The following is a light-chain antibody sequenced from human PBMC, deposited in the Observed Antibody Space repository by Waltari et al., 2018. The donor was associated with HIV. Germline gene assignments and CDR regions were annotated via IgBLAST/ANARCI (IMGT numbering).Light chain of an antibody. Sequence: EIVMLQSPATLSVSPGERATLSCRASQSVSSKLAWYQQKPGQAPRLLIYGASTRSTGIPGRFSGSESGTEFILTISSLQAEDVAVYYCQQYYSVPYTFGQGTKLEIK. CDR3: QQYYSVPYT. CDR1: QSVSSK. CDR2: GAS. V-gene: IGKV3D-15*02. J-gene: IGKJ2*01.